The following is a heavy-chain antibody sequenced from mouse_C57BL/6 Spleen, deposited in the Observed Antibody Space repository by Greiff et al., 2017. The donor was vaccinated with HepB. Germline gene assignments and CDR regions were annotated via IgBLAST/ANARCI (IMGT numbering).Heavy chain of an antibody. D-gene: IGHD1-1*01. CDR1: GFTFSSYT. CDR2: ISGGGGNT. CDR3: ARRHYDRYMDV. Sequence: EVKLVESGGGLVKPGGSLKLSCAASGFTFSSYTMSWVRQTPEKGLEWVATISGGGGNTYYPDSVKGRFTISRDNAKNTLYLQMSSLRSEDTALYYCARRHYDRYMDVWGTGTTVTVSS. V-gene: IGHV5-9*01. J-gene: IGHJ1*03.